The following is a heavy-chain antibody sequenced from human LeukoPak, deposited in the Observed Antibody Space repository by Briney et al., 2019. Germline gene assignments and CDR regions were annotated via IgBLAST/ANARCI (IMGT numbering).Heavy chain of an antibody. V-gene: IGHV1-2*02. D-gene: IGHD2-21*02. CDR2: INANSGGT. J-gene: IGHJ4*02. CDR1: GYTFTDYY. Sequence: ASVKVSCKASGYTFTDYYMHWLRQAPGQGLEWRGWINANSGGTNYAQKFQGSVTLTRDTSIRTAYMELTTLTSDDTAVYFCARDGVGTYDYWGQGTMVTVSS. CDR3: ARDGVGTYDY.